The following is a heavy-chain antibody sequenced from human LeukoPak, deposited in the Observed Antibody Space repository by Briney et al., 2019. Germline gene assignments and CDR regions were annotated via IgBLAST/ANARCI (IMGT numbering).Heavy chain of an antibody. V-gene: IGHV3-7*01. D-gene: IGHD3-22*01. J-gene: IGHJ5*02. CDR2: IEPGGSEE. CDR3: VTGGHYAGS. Sequence: GGSLRLSCAVSTFTFSSLWMSWVRQAPGKGLEWVAKIEPGGSEENYLDSVKGRFTISRDDAKNSLYLQMNSLRAEDTAVYYCVTGGHYAGSWGQGSLVTVSS. CDR1: TFTFSSLW.